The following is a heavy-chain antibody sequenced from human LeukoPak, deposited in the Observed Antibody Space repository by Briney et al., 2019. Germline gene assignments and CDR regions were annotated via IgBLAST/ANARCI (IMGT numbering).Heavy chain of an antibody. CDR2: MNPNNGNT. CDR1: GYTFTSYD. V-gene: IGHV1-8*01. D-gene: IGHD3-9*01. CDR3: ARSDILTGYSLEYFQH. J-gene: IGHJ1*01. Sequence: GASGKVSCKASGYTFTSYDINWVRQATGQGLEWMGWMNPNNGNTGYAQKFQGRVTMTRNTSISTAYMELSSLRSEDTAVYYCARSDILTGYSLEYFQHWGQGTLVTVSS.